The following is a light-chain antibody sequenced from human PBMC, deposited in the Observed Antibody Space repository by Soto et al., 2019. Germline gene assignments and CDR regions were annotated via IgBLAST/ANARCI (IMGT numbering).Light chain of an antibody. Sequence: QSVLTQPPSVSAAPGQKVTISCSGSSSNIGNNYVSWYQQLPGTAPKLLIYDNDKRPSGIPDRFSGSKSGTSATLDITGLQTGDEADYYCETWDSSLSAGVFGGGTKVTVL. CDR2: DND. CDR1: SSNIGNNY. CDR3: ETWDSSLSAGV. V-gene: IGLV1-51*01. J-gene: IGLJ3*02.